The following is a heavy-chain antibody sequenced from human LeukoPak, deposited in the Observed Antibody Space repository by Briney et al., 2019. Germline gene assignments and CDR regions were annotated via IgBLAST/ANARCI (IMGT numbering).Heavy chain of an antibody. CDR1: GFTFSSYG. D-gene: IGHD4-23*01. V-gene: IGHV3-30*18. Sequence: SGGSLRLSCAASGFTFSSYGMHWVRQAPGKGLEWVAVISYDGSNKYYADSVKGRFTISRDNSKNTLYLQMNSLRAEDTAVYYCAKDNPRGGGFDYWGQGTLVTVS. CDR3: AKDNPRGGGFDY. J-gene: IGHJ4*02. CDR2: ISYDGSNK.